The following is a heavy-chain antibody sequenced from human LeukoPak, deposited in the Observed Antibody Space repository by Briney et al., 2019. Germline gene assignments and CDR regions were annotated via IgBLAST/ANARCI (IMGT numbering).Heavy chain of an antibody. CDR2: LYTNDNT. Sequence: SETPSPTCSVSGGSLTSGRYYWTWIPQPPRKGLEWVGRLYTNDNTNYDPSLESRVSISVDTSKSQFYLQLTSVTAADTAVYFCARGVVTDDYYMDVWGKGITVIVSS. CDR3: ARGVVTDDYYMDV. V-gene: IGHV4-61*02. J-gene: IGHJ6*03. CDR1: GGSLTSGRYY. D-gene: IGHD2-21*02.